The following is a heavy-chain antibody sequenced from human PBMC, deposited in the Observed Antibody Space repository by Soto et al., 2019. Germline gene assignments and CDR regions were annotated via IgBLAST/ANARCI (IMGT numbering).Heavy chain of an antibody. CDR3: ARVCVGDPGDLDAFDI. D-gene: IGHD2-21*02. CDR1: GFTFSSYS. CDR2: ISSSSSYI. Sequence: PGGSLRLSCAASGFTFSSYSMNWVRQAPGKGLEWVSSISSSSSYIYYADSVKGRFTISRDNAKNSLYLQMNSLRAEDTAVYYCARVCVGDPGDLDAFDIWGQGTMVTVSS. V-gene: IGHV3-21*01. J-gene: IGHJ3*02.